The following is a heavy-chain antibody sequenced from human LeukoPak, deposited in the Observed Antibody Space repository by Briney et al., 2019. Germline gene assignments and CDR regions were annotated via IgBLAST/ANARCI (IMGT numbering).Heavy chain of an antibody. V-gene: IGHV1-2*02. CDR2: IDPSNGST. Sequence: GASVKVSCKASGGTFSNYAISWVRQAPGQGLEWMGIIDPSNGSTNYTQKFQGRATMTWDTSISTAYMELSRLRSDDMAVYYCARESDYYALGSPVFDPWGQGTLVTVSS. J-gene: IGHJ5*02. CDR3: ARESDYYALGSPVFDP. CDR1: GGTFSNYA. D-gene: IGHD3-10*01.